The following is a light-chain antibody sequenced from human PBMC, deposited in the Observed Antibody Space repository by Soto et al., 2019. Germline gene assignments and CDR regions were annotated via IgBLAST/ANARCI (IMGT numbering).Light chain of an antibody. CDR3: QQYITLPWT. Sequence: EIVFSHSPGTLALSQGERATLSCRASQSVSSNSLAWYQQKPGQAPRLLMYGASSRATGIPDRFSGSGSGSGTDFSLTISRLEPEDFAVYYCQQYITLPWTFGQGTKVDI. CDR2: GAS. J-gene: IGKJ1*01. CDR1: QSVSSNS. V-gene: IGKV3-20*01.